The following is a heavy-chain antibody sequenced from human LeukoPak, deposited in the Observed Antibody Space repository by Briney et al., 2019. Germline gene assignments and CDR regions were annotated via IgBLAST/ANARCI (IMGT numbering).Heavy chain of an antibody. D-gene: IGHD6-19*01. V-gene: IGHV3-23*01. CDR2: ISGSGGST. CDR3: AKDRAPVLYSSGWYGDY. CDR1: RFTFSSYA. Sequence: GGSLRLSCAASRFTFSSYAMSWVRQAPGKGLEWVSAISGSGGSTYYADSVKGRFTISRDNSKNTLSLQMSSLRAEDTAVYYCAKDRAPVLYSSGWYGDYWGQGTLVTVSS. J-gene: IGHJ4*02.